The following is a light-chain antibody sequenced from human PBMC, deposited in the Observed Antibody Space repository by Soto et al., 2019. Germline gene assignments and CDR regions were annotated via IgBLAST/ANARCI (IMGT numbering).Light chain of an antibody. CDR2: DVS. V-gene: IGLV2-14*03. J-gene: IGLJ2*01. CDR1: SSDGGGYKY. CDR3: SSYTSSNTLGV. Sequence: QSALTQPASVSGSPGQSITISCTGTSSDGGGYKYVSWYQQHPGKAPRLMIYDVSNRPSGVSNRFSGSKSGNTASLTISGLQAEDESDYYCSSYTSSNTLGVFGGGTKLTVL.